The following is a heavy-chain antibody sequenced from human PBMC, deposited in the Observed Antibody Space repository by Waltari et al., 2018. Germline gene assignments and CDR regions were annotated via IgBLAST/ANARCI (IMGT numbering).Heavy chain of an antibody. CDR3: ARQTIAAVFYYGMDV. Sequence: AEVKKPGESLRISCKGSGFSFTSYWISWVRQMPGKGLEWMGRIDPTDSYINYSPSFQGHVTISADKSISTAYLQWSSLKASDTAMYYCARQTIAAVFYYGMDVWGQGTTVAVSS. CDR1: GFSFTSYW. V-gene: IGHV5-10-1*01. J-gene: IGHJ6*02. CDR2: IDPTDSYI. D-gene: IGHD6-13*01.